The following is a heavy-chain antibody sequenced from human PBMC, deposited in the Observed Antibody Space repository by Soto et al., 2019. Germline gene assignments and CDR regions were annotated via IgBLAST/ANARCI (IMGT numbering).Heavy chain of an antibody. Sequence: QVQLQESGPGLVKPSETLSLTCTVSGGSISSYYWSWIRQPAGKGLEWIGRIYTSGSTNYNPSLKSRVTMSVDTSKNQFSLKLSSVTAADTAVYYCARVRSSGVVPAASNWFDPWGQGTLVTVSS. CDR3: ARVRSSGVVPAASNWFDP. CDR2: IYTSGST. D-gene: IGHD2-2*01. J-gene: IGHJ5*02. CDR1: GGSISSYY. V-gene: IGHV4-4*07.